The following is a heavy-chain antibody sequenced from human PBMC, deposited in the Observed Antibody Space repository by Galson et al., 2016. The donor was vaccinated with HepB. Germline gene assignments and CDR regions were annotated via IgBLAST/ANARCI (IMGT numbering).Heavy chain of an antibody. J-gene: IGHJ4*02. D-gene: IGHD2/OR15-2a*01. CDR3: ARDNRNYKHHYFDY. CDR1: GDSVSSSSAA. Sequence: CAISGDSVSSSSAAWIWIRQSPSRGLEWLARTYYRSKWYNDFAPSVKSRITIIPDTSKNQLSLQLNSVTPEDTAVYYCARDNRNYKHHYFDYWGQGTLVTVSS. CDR2: TYYRSKWYN. V-gene: IGHV6-1*01.